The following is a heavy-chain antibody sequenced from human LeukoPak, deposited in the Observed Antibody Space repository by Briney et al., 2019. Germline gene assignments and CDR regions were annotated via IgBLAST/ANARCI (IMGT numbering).Heavy chain of an antibody. CDR3: ASSTQWLGNYFDY. Sequence: GGSLRLTCAASGFTFSSYEMNWVRQAPGKGLEWVSYISSSGSTIYYADSVKGRFTISRDNAKNSLYLQMNSLRAEDTAVYYCASSTQWLGNYFDYWGQGTLVTVSS. CDR2: ISSSGSTI. V-gene: IGHV3-48*03. D-gene: IGHD6-19*01. CDR1: GFTFSSYE. J-gene: IGHJ4*02.